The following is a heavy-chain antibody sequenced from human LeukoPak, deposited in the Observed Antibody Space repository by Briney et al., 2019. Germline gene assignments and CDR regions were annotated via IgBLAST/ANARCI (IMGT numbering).Heavy chain of an antibody. V-gene: IGHV3-7*03. D-gene: IGHD3-22*01. Sequence: HPGGSLRLSCAASGFTFSSYSMTWVRQAPGKGLEWVANIKQDGSEKYYVDSVKGRLTISRDNAKNSLYLQMSTLRAEDTAVYYCARVVYDSRGYYSGAFDYWGQGTLVTVSS. CDR2: IKQDGSEK. J-gene: IGHJ4*02. CDR1: GFTFSSYS. CDR3: ARVVYDSRGYYSGAFDY.